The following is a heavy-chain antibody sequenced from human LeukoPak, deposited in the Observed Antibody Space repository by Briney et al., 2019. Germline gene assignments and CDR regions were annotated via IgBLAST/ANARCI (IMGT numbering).Heavy chain of an antibody. CDR2: ISYDGSNK. CDR3: AKASYNWNYGPTFDY. J-gene: IGHJ4*02. D-gene: IGHD1-7*01. Sequence: GGSLRLSCAASGFTFSSYGMHWVRQAPGKGLEWVAVISYDGSNKYYADSVKGRFTISRDNSKNTLYLQMNSLRAEDTAVYYCAKASYNWNYGPTFDYWGQGTLVTVSS. V-gene: IGHV3-30*18. CDR1: GFTFSSYG.